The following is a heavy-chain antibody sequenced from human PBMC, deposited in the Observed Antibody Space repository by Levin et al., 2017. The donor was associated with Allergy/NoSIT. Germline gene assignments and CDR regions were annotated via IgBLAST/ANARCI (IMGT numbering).Heavy chain of an antibody. J-gene: IGHJ4*02. CDR2: IRYDGTRQ. CDR3: ARDYCSTTSCYDS. D-gene: IGHD2-2*01. Sequence: GGSLRLSCVASGFTLNTHGMQWARQAPGKGLEWVAFIRYDGTRQYYADSVKGRFSISRDNSKNTVYLQMSRLRAEDTAVYYCARDYCSTTSCYDSWGQGTLVTVSS. V-gene: IGHV3-30*02. CDR1: GFTLNTHG.